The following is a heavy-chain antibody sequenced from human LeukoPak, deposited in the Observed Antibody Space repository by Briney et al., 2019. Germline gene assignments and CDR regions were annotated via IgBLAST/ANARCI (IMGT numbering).Heavy chain of an antibody. V-gene: IGHV3-20*04. Sequence: GGSLRLSCEVSGFTFDDHAINWVRQAPGKGLEWVANINWNGGSTGYGDSVKGRFTISRDNTKNSVFLQMHSLRGDDAALYYCARDMLLEDAFDIWGQGTMVIVSS. CDR1: GFTFDDHA. CDR3: ARDMLLEDAFDI. J-gene: IGHJ3*02. D-gene: IGHD3-10*02. CDR2: INWNGGST.